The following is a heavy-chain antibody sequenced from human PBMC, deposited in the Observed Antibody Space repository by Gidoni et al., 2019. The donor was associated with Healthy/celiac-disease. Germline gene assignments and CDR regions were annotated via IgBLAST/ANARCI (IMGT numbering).Heavy chain of an antibody. J-gene: IGHJ3*02. D-gene: IGHD4-17*01. CDR3: ASRRAVTNSVGAFDI. V-gene: IGHV4-39*01. CDR1: GGSIRRSSYY. CDR2: IYYSGST. Sequence: QLQLQESGPGLVKPSETLSLTCTVSGGSIRRSSYYWGGIRQPPGKGLEWIGSIYYSGSTYYNPSLKSRVTISVDTSKNQFSLKLSSVTAADTAVYYCASRRAVTNSVGAFDIWGQGTMVTVSS.